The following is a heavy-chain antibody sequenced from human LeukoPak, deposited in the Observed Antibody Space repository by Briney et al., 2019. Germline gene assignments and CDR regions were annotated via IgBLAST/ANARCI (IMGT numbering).Heavy chain of an antibody. CDR2: IYYSGST. D-gene: IGHD4-23*01. Sequence: SETLSLTCTVSGGSLSSYYWSWIRQPPGKGLEWIGNIYYSGSTNYSPSLKSRVTMSVGTSKSQFSLKVSSVTAADTAAYYCARDGGGKSRPFDYWGQGTSVAVSS. CDR3: ARDGGGKSRPFDY. CDR1: GGSLSSYY. V-gene: IGHV4-59*01. J-gene: IGHJ4*02.